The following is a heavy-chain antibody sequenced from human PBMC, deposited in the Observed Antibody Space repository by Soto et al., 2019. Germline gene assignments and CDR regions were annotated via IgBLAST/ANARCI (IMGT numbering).Heavy chain of an antibody. D-gene: IGHD6-13*01. Sequence: SETLSLTCTVSGDSITDYYWSWIRQAPGKGLEWIGFIYHSGNTNYKSSLKGRVTMSMDTSKSQFFLKLTSVTAADTAVYYCARDLGIGSSGPFDYWGQGELVTVSS. V-gene: IGHV4-59*01. CDR1: GDSITDYY. J-gene: IGHJ4*02. CDR2: IYHSGNT. CDR3: ARDLGIGSSGPFDY.